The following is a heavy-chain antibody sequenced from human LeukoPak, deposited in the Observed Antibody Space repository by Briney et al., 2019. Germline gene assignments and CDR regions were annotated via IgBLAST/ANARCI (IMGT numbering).Heavy chain of an antibody. CDR2: ISANGGGR. CDR1: GFALSNFT. CDR3: AREDFWSGYLYGMDV. Sequence: GGSLRLSCAASGFALSNFTMTWVRQAPGKGLEWVSVISANGGGRYYADSVKGRFTISRDNSKDTLYLQMNSLRAEDTAVYYCAREDFWSGYLYGMDVWGQGTTVTVSS. J-gene: IGHJ6*02. V-gene: IGHV3-23*01. D-gene: IGHD3-3*01.